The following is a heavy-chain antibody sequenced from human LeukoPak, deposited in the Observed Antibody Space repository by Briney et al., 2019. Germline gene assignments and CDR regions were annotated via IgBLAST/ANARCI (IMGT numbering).Heavy chain of an antibody. Sequence: GASVKVSYKASGYTFTSYGISWVRQAPGQGLEWMGWTSAYNDNTNYAQKLQGRVTMTTDTSTSTAYVELRSLRSDDTAVYYCARDENGQFNYWGQGTLVTVSS. V-gene: IGHV1-18*01. CDR3: ARDENGQFNY. CDR2: TSAYNDNT. D-gene: IGHD1-1*01. CDR1: GYTFTSYG. J-gene: IGHJ4*02.